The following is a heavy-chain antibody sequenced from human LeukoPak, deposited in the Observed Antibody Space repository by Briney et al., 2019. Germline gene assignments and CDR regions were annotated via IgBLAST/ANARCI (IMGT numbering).Heavy chain of an antibody. CDR2: IYTSST. V-gene: IGHV3-53*04. CDR1: VSSNY. Sequence: EGSLRLSCAASVSSNYMTWVRQAPGKGLEWVSVIYTSSTYYADSVKGRFTISRHKSGNTMYLQMNSLRVEDTAVYYCATDGDYWGSLDFRGQGTLVTVSS. J-gene: IGHJ4*02. CDR3: ATDGDYWGSLDF. D-gene: IGHD7-27*01.